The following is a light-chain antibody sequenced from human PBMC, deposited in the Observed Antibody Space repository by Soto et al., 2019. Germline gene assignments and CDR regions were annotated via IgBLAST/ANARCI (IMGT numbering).Light chain of an antibody. CDR2: DAS. V-gene: IGKV3-11*01. Sequence: ELVLTQSPATLSLSPGERATLSCRASQSVSSYLAWYQQKPDQAPRLLIYDASNRATGIPARFSGSGSGTDFTLTISSLEPEDFAVYYCQQRGNWPRTFGQGTKVKIK. CDR3: QQRGNWPRT. CDR1: QSVSSY. J-gene: IGKJ1*01.